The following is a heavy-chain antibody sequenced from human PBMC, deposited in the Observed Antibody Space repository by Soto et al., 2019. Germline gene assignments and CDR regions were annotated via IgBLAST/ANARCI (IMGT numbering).Heavy chain of an antibody. Sequence: VYGGSFSGYYWSWIRQPPGKGLEWIGEINHSGSTNYNPSLKSRVTISVDTSKNQFSLKLSSVTAADTAVYYCARDLSWGSNWYYYMDVWGKGTTVTVSS. J-gene: IGHJ6*03. D-gene: IGHD7-27*01. V-gene: IGHV4-34*01. CDR3: ARDLSWGSNWYYYMDV. CDR1: GGSFSGYY. CDR2: INHSGST.